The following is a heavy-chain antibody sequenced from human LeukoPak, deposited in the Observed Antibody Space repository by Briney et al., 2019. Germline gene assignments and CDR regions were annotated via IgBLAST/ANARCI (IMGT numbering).Heavy chain of an antibody. Sequence: SETLSLTCTVSGGSISSSSYYWGWIRQPAGKGLEWIGRIYTSGSANYNPSLKSRVTMSLDTSKNQFSLKLSSVTAADTAVYYCARSRGIISDSTLDYWGQGTLVTVSS. CDR1: GGSISSSSYY. CDR2: IYTSGSA. J-gene: IGHJ4*02. V-gene: IGHV4-61*02. D-gene: IGHD6-13*01. CDR3: ARSRGIISDSTLDY.